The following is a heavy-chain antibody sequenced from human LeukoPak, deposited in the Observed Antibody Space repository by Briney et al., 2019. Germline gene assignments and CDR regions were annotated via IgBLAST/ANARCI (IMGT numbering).Heavy chain of an antibody. V-gene: IGHV3-7*01. D-gene: IGHD5-24*01. CDR1: GFTFRSHW. J-gene: IGHJ3*02. Sequence: GGSLRLSCVVPGFTFRSHWVSWVRQSPGKGLEWVANIKPDGIDKYYVDSARGRFTVSRDNAKNSAFLQMNSLRAEDTAIYYCATISAQTFDIWGQGTLVSVSS. CDR3: ATISAQTFDI. CDR2: IKPDGIDK.